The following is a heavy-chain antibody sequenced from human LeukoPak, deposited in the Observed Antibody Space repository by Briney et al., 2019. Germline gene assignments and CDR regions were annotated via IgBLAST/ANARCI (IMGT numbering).Heavy chain of an antibody. Sequence: GGSLRLSCAASGFTFSSYGMHWVRQAPGKGLEGLAVISYDGSNKYYADSVKGRFTISRDNSKNTLYLQMNSLRAEDTAAYYCAKGAKRYYDFWSGYQIDYWGQGTLVTVSS. CDR2: ISYDGSNK. V-gene: IGHV3-30*18. J-gene: IGHJ4*02. CDR3: AKGAKRYYDFWSGYQIDY. CDR1: GFTFSSYG. D-gene: IGHD3-3*01.